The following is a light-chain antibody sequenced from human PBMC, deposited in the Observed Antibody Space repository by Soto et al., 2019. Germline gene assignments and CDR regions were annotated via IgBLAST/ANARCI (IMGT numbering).Light chain of an antibody. CDR3: NSYTTSSTLV. V-gene: IGLV2-14*03. J-gene: IGLJ1*01. CDR1: SSDVGTYKY. Sequence: QSALTQPASVSGSPGQSITISCTGTSSDVGTYKYVSWYQQHPGKAPKLMIYDVSNRPLGVSNRFSGSKSGNTASLTISGLQAEDEADYYCNSYTTSSTLVFGTGTKLTVL. CDR2: DVS.